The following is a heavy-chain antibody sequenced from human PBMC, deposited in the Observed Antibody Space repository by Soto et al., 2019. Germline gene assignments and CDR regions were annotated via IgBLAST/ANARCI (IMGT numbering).Heavy chain of an antibody. V-gene: IGHV3-30*19. D-gene: IGHD3-16*01. J-gene: IGHJ4*02. CDR2: TSYDGSNK. CDR1: GFTFRSFV. CDR3: ARWGTTGDLDV. Sequence: QVQLVESGGGVVQPGTSLRLSCVGSGFTFRSFVIHWVRQAPGKGLEWVALTSYDGSNKYYDYSVKGRFTISRDNSRNTVDVQMDSLRLEDTALYYCARWGTTGDLDVWGQGTLVSVSS.